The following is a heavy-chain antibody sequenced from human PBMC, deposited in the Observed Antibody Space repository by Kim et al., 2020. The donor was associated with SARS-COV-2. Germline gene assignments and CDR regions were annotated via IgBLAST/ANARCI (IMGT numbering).Heavy chain of an antibody. J-gene: IGHJ4*02. CDR2: ISAYNGNT. Sequence: ASVKVSCKASGYTFTSYGISWVRQAPGQGLEWMGWISAYNGNTNYAQKIQGRVTMTTDTSTSTAYMELRSLRSDDTAVYYCQRVYDDVWGSYRYHFDYWGQGTLVAVSS. CDR3: QRVYDDVWGSYRYHFDY. V-gene: IGHV1-18*01. CDR1: GYTFTSYG. D-gene: IGHD3-16*02.